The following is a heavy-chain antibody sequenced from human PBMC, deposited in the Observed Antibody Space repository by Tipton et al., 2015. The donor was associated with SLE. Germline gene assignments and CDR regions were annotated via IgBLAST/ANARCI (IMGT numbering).Heavy chain of an antibody. CDR3: ARDINSSSGYYYYYMDV. V-gene: IGHV3-33*01. CDR1: GFTFSSYG. D-gene: IGHD6-6*01. J-gene: IGHJ6*03. CDR2: IWYDGSNK. Sequence: SLRLSCAASGFTFSSYGMHWVRQAPGKGLEWVAVIWYDGSNKYYADSVKGRFTISRDNSKNTLYLQMNSLRAEDTAVYYCARDINSSSGYYYYYMDVWGKETTVTVSS.